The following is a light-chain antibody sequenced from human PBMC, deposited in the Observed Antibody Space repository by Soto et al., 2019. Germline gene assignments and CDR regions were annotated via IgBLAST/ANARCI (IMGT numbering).Light chain of an antibody. CDR2: EGN. J-gene: IGLJ2*01. CDR1: SSDVGTYNL. Sequence: QSALTQPASVSGSPGQSITISCTGTSSDVGTYNLVSWYQQHPGKAPKLMIYEGNKRPSGVSNRFSGSKSGNTASLTISGLQAEDEADYYCCSYASSNIVIFGGGTKLSVL. CDR3: CSYASSNIVI. V-gene: IGLV2-23*01.